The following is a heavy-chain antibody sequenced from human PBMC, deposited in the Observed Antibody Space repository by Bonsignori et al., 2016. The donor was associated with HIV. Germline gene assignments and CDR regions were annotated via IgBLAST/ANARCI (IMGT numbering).Heavy chain of an antibody. CDR1: GFTVSRTS. V-gene: IGHV3-66*01. J-gene: IGHJ6*03. CDR2: FHGGGNT. Sequence: GGSLRLSCAASGFTVSRTSMNWVRQAPGKGLEWVSLFHGGGNTYYADSVRGRFTISRDNSKNMLYLQMNSLRGEDTAVYYCAREGISVSRDYYMDVWGKGTTVTVSS. D-gene: IGHD2-15*01. CDR3: AREGISVSRDYYMDV.